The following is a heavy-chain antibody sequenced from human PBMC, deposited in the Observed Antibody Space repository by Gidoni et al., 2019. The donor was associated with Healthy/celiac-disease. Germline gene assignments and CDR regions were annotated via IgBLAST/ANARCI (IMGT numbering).Heavy chain of an antibody. CDR1: GGSISSGSYY. J-gene: IGHJ5*02. CDR3: AGERIAVAGILFVNWFDP. D-gene: IGHD6-19*01. Sequence: QVQLQESGPGLVKPSQTLSLTCTVPGGSISSGSYYWSWIRQPAGKGLEWIGRIYTSGSTNYNPSLKSRVTISVDTSKNQFSLKLSSVTAADTAVYYCAGERIAVAGILFVNWFDPWGQGTLVTVSS. V-gene: IGHV4-61*02. CDR2: IYTSGST.